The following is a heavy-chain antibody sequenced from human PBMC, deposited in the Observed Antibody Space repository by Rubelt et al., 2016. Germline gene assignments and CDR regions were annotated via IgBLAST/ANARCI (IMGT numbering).Heavy chain of an antibody. CDR1: GGTFSSYA. CDR3: ARVSGYDPFYYYGMDV. V-gene: IGHV1-69*04. D-gene: IGHD5-12*01. Sequence: LVQSGVEVKKPGSSVKVSCKASGGTFSSYAISWVRQAPGQGLEWMGRIIPILGIANYAQKFQGRVTITADKSTSTAYMELSSLRSDDTAVYYCARVSGYDPFYYYGMDVWGQGTTVTVSS. CDR2: IIPILGIA. J-gene: IGHJ6*02.